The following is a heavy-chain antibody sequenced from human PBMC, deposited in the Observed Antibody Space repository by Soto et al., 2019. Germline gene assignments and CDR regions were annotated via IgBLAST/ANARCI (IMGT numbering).Heavy chain of an antibody. Sequence: QVQLVQSGAEVKKPGSSVKVSCKASGGTFSSYAISWVRQAPGQGLEWMGGIIPIFGTANYAQKFQGRVTITSDESTSTADMELSSLRSEDTAVYYCARGERFWSGYFSPETMVSYYGMDVWGQGTTVTVSS. J-gene: IGHJ6*02. D-gene: IGHD3-3*01. CDR1: GGTFSSYA. CDR3: ARGERFWSGYFSPETMVSYYGMDV. CDR2: IIPIFGTA. V-gene: IGHV1-69*05.